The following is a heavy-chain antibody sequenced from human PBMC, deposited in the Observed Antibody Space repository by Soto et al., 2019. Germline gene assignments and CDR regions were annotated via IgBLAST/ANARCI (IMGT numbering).Heavy chain of an antibody. CDR1: GDSISTVDYF. CDR2: IYKSATT. J-gene: IGHJ5*01. CDR3: ARGRYCLTGRCFPNWFDS. V-gene: IGHV4-30-4*01. Sequence: SETLSLTCSVSGDSISTVDYFWAWIRQPPGQALEYIGYIYKSATTYYNPSFESRVAISLDTSKSQFSLNVTSVTAADTAVYFCARGRYCLTGRCFPNWFDSWGQGTLATVSS. D-gene: IGHD2-15*01.